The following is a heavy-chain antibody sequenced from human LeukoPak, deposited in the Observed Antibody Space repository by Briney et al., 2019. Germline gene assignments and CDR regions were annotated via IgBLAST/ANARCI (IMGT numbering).Heavy chain of an antibody. CDR3: ARDKDRYCSSTSCSRDAFEI. Sequence: ASVKVSCKASGGTFTIYAISWVRQAPGQGLEWVGGIIPIFGTANYAQKFQGRVTITADESTSTAYMELSSLRSEDTAVYYCARDKDRYCSSTSCSRDAFEIWGQGTMVTVSS. V-gene: IGHV1-69*13. J-gene: IGHJ3*02. CDR1: GGTFTIYA. D-gene: IGHD2-2*01. CDR2: IIPIFGTA.